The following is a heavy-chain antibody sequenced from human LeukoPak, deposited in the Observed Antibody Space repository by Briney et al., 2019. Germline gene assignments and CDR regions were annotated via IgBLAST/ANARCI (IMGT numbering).Heavy chain of an antibody. V-gene: IGHV1-2*04. CDR1: GYTFTSYA. CDR2: INPNSGGT. D-gene: IGHD2-8*01. Sequence: ASVKVSCKASGYTFTSYAMNWVRQAPGQGLEWMGWINPNSGGTNYAQKFQGWVTMTRDTSISTAYMELSRLRSDDTAVYFCARYYCTDVCYYMDVWGKGTTVTVPS. J-gene: IGHJ6*03. CDR3: ARYYCTDVCYYMDV.